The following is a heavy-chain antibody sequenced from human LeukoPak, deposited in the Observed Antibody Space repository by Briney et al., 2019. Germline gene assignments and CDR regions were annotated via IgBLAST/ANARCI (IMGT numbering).Heavy chain of an antibody. J-gene: IGHJ4*02. D-gene: IGHD3-10*01. CDR2: IYPDDSDT. CDR1: GYSFTNYW. Sequence: GESLKISCKGSGYSFTNYWIGCVRQMPGKGLECMGIIYPDDSDTRYSPSFQGQVTISADKSISTAYLQWSSLKASDTAIYYCARHKFGEFTIDYWGQGTLVTVSS. V-gene: IGHV5-51*01. CDR3: ARHKFGEFTIDY.